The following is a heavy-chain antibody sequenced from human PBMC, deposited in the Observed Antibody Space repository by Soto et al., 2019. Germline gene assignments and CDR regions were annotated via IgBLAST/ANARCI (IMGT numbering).Heavy chain of an antibody. CDR1: GFTFSSYA. J-gene: IGHJ6*02. CDR3: AKPIWLQYYYGMDV. CDR2: ISGSGGST. Sequence: EVQLLESGGGLVQPGGSLRLSCAASGFTFSSYAMSWVRQAPGKGLEWVSAISGSGGSTYYVDSVKGRFTISRDNSKNTLYLQMNSLRAEDTAVYYCAKPIWLQYYYGMDVWGQGTTVTVSS. V-gene: IGHV3-23*01. D-gene: IGHD3-9*01.